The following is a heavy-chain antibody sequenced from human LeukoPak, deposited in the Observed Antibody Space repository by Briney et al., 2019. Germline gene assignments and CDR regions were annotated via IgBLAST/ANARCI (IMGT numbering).Heavy chain of an antibody. CDR1: GFTFSTYN. D-gene: IGHD7-27*01. Sequence: GGSLRLSCAASGFTFSTYNMNWVRQAPGKGLEWVSAISSSSSYIYYADSVKGRFTISRDNAKNSLYLQMNSLRAEDTAVYYCAREGTLNGAGDGTFDIWGQGTMVTVSS. J-gene: IGHJ3*02. V-gene: IGHV3-21*01. CDR2: ISSSSSYI. CDR3: AREGTLNGAGDGTFDI.